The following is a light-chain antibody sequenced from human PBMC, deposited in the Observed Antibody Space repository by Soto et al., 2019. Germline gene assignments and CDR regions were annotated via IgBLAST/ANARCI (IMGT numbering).Light chain of an antibody. J-gene: IGLJ2*01. CDR2: EGS. CDR3: CSYAGSSTRVV. CDR1: SSDVGSYNL. V-gene: IGLV2-23*01. Sequence: QSALTQPASVSGSPGQSITISCTGTSSDVGSYNLVSWYQQHPGKAPKLMIYEGSKRPSGVSNRFSGSKSGNTGSLTISGLQAGDEADYYCCSYAGSSTRVVFGGGTKLTVL.